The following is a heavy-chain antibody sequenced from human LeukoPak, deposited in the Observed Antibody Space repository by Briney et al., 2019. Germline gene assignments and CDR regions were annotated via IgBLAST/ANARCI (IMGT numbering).Heavy chain of an antibody. D-gene: IGHD3-9*01. V-gene: IGHV3-66*01. J-gene: IGHJ6*02. CDR1: GFTVSSNY. CDR2: IYSGGST. CDR3: ASKSNDILTGYDGMDV. Sequence: PGGSLRLSCAASGFTVSSNYMSWVRQAPGKGLEWVSVIYSGGSTYYADSVKGRFIISRDNSKNTLYLQMNSLRAEDTAVYYCASKSNDILTGYDGMDVWGQGTTVTVSS.